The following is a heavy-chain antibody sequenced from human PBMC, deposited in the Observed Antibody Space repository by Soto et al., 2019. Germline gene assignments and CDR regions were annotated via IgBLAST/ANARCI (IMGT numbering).Heavy chain of an antibody. Sequence: GGSLRLSCAVSGFNLNHFGMSWVRQAPGKGLEWVSSISSSGGSAYYADSVRGRFTISRDTSKNTVFLQMSSLSAEDTATYYCAKIGSYFDTYNFFDFWGQGALVTVS. V-gene: IGHV3-23*01. D-gene: IGHD1-26*01. CDR2: ISSSGGSA. J-gene: IGHJ4*02. CDR3: AKIGSYFDTYNFFDF. CDR1: GFNLNHFG.